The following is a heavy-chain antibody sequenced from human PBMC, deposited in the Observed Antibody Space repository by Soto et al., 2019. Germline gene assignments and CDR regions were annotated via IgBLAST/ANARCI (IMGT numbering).Heavy chain of an antibody. V-gene: IGHV2-5*02. D-gene: IGHD1-1*01. CDR1: GFSLTTRGVG. Sequence: SGPTLVNPTQTLTLTCTFSGFSLTTRGVGVGWIRQPPGKALEWLALIYWDDDKRYSPSLKSRLTITKDTSKNQVVLTLTNMDPVDTATYYCAHVPGAGQLLYSYYFYMDVWGKGATVSVSS. CDR3: AHVPGAGQLLYSYYFYMDV. J-gene: IGHJ6*03. CDR2: IYWDDDK.